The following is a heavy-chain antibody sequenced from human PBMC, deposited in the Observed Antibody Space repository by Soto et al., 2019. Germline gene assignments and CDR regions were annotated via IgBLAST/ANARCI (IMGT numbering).Heavy chain of an antibody. Sequence: EVQLLESGGGLVQPGGSLRLSCAASGFTFSSYAMSWVRQAPGKGLEWVSAISGSGGSTYYADSVKGRFTISRDNSKNTLYLQMNSLRAEDTAVYYCARGLGYCSSTSCYIWFDYWGQGTLVTVSS. J-gene: IGHJ4*02. V-gene: IGHV3-23*01. CDR2: ISGSGGST. CDR1: GFTFSSYA. D-gene: IGHD2-2*02. CDR3: ARGLGYCSSTSCYIWFDY.